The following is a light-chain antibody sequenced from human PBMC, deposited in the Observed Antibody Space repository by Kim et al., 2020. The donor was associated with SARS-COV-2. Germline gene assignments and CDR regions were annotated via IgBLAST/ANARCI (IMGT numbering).Light chain of an antibody. CDR3: QQYGSSPPYT. Sequence: SPGEIATLSCVASQSVSSSYLAWYQQKPGLAPRLLIYDASSRATGIPDRFSGSGSGTDFTLTISRLEPEDFAVYYCQQYGSSPPYTFGQGTKLEI. V-gene: IGKV3D-20*01. J-gene: IGKJ2*01. CDR2: DAS. CDR1: QSVSSSY.